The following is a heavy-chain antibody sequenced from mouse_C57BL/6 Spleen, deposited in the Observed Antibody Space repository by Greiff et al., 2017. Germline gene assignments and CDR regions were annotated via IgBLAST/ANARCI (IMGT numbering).Heavy chain of an antibody. J-gene: IGHJ2*01. CDR3: ARYYWNYFDY. Sequence: QVQLQQPGAELVMPGASVKLSSKASGYTFTSYWMHWVKQRPGQGLEWIGEIDPSDSYTNYNQKFKGKSTLTVDKSSSTAYMQLSSLTSEDSAVYYCARYYWNYFDYWGQGTTLTVSS. V-gene: IGHV1-69*01. CDR1: GYTFTSYW. D-gene: IGHD1-1*01. CDR2: IDPSDSYT.